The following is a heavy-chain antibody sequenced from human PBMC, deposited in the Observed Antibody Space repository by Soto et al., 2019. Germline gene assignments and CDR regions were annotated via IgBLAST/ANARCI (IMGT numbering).Heavy chain of an antibody. J-gene: IGHJ6*02. CDR1: GYTFTSYG. CDR2: ISAYNGNT. CDR3: ARGLGTMVRGVIPGGYYGMDV. V-gene: IGHV1-18*04. Sequence: ASVKVSCKASGYTFTSYGISWVRQAPGQGLEWMGWISAYNGNTNYAQKLQGRVTMTTDTSTSTAYMELRSLRSDDTAVYYGARGLGTMVRGVIPGGYYGMDVWGQGTTVTVSS. D-gene: IGHD3-10*01.